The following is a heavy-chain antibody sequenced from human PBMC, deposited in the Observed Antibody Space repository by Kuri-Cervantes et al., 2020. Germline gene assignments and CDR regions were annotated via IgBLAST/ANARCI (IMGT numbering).Heavy chain of an antibody. D-gene: IGHD3-22*01. CDR2: ISWNSGSI. Sequence: SLKISCAASGFTFDDYAMHWVRQAPGKGLEWVSGISWNSGSIDYADSVKGRFTISKDNSKYTLFLQMNSLRAEDTAVCYCAGASSGYYGWFAPWGQGTLVTVSS. J-gene: IGHJ5*02. CDR3: AGASSGYYGWFAP. CDR1: GFTFDDYA. V-gene: IGHV3-9*01.